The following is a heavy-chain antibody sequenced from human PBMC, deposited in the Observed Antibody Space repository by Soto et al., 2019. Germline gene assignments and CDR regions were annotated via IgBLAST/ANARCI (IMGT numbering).Heavy chain of an antibody. Sequence: QVQLQESGPGLVKPSENLSLTCTVSGGSISSYYWSWIRQPPGKGLEWIGYIYYSGSTNYNPSLKSRVTISVDTSKNQFALKLSSVTAADTAVYYCARERASSYAFDIWGQGTMVTVSS. CDR1: GGSISSYY. CDR2: IYYSGST. D-gene: IGHD6-6*01. V-gene: IGHV4-59*01. CDR3: ARERASSYAFDI. J-gene: IGHJ3*02.